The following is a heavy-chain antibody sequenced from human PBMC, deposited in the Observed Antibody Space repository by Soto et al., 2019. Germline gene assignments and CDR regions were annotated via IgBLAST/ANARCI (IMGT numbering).Heavy chain of an antibody. V-gene: IGHV1-18*01. CDR1: GYTFTSYG. Sequence: QVQLVQSGAEVKKPGASVKVSCKASGYTFTSYGISWVRQAPGQGLEWMGWISAYNGNTNYAQKLQGRVTMTTDTTTSTAYMELRSLRSDDTAVYYCARDPWSGGLLNDAFDIWGQGTMVTVSS. CDR2: ISAYNGNT. CDR3: ARDPWSGGLLNDAFDI. J-gene: IGHJ3*02. D-gene: IGHD3-3*01.